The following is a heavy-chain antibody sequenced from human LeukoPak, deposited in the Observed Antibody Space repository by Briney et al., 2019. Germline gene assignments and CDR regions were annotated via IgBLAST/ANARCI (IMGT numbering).Heavy chain of an antibody. J-gene: IGHJ4*02. D-gene: IGHD3-10*01. Sequence: GGPLRLSCAASGFTLSSYSMNWVRQAQGKGLEWVSSIISSSNYIYYADSVKGRFTISRDNAKNLLYLQMNSLRAEDTAVYYCASLYGTYFDYWGQGTLVTVSS. CDR3: ASLYGTYFDY. CDR1: GFTLSSYS. CDR2: IISSSNYI. V-gene: IGHV3-21*01.